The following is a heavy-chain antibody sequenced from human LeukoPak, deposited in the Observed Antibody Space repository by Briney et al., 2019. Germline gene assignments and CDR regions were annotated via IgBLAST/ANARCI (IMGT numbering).Heavy chain of an antibody. V-gene: IGHV3-30*04. CDR3: AKSRLSGINDAFDI. Sequence: GGSLRLSCAASGFTFSSYAMHWVRQAPGKGLEWVAVISYDGSNKYYADSVKGRFTISRDNSKNTLYLQMNSLRAEDTALYYCAKSRLSGINDAFDIWGQGTMATVSS. CDR2: ISYDGSNK. CDR1: GFTFSSYA. D-gene: IGHD3-3*01. J-gene: IGHJ3*02.